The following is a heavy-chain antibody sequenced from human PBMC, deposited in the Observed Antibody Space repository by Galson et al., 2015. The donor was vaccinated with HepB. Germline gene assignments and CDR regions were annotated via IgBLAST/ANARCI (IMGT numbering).Heavy chain of an antibody. J-gene: IGHJ4*02. Sequence: SLRLSCAGSGFIFDNYWMTWVRQLPGKGLEWVARIRQDGSETDYVDSVKGRFIVSRDNVEKSLYLQRRSLRVADTAAYFCVREKRGSYWAVYDYWGPGTQVTVS. CDR2: IRQDGSET. CDR1: GFIFDNYW. D-gene: IGHD1-26*01. V-gene: IGHV3-7*03. CDR3: VREKRGSYWAVYDY.